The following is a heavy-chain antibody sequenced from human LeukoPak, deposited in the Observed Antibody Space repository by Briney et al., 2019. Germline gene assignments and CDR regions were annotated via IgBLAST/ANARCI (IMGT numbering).Heavy chain of an antibody. V-gene: IGHV1-18*01. Sequence: ASVKVSRKASVYTFTSYGISWVRPTPGQGVGWVGWICAYNGNTNYAQKLQGRVTMTTDTSTSTAYMELRSLRSDDTAVYYCARVKDIVVVVAARYYYYYGMDVWGQGTTVTVSS. CDR3: ARVKDIVVVVAARYYYYYGMDV. CDR2: ICAYNGNT. J-gene: IGHJ6*02. CDR1: VYTFTSYG. D-gene: IGHD2-15*01.